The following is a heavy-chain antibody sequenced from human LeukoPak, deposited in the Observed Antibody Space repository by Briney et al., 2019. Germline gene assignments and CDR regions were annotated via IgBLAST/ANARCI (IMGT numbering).Heavy chain of an antibody. D-gene: IGHD5-18*01. V-gene: IGHV3-7*03. CDR3: AKGDKPVIAMVKFDY. CDR2: INQDGTEK. CDR1: GFRFSNYW. Sequence: PGESLRLSCAASGFRFSNYWMSWVRQAPGKGLEWVANINQDGTEKYYVDSVKGRFTISRDYAKNSLYLQMNSLRAEDTAVYYCAKGDKPVIAMVKFDYWGQGTLVTVSS. J-gene: IGHJ4*02.